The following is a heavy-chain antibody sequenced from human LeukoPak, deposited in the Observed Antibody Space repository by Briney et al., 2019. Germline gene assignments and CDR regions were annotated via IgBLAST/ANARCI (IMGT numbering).Heavy chain of an antibody. Sequence: GGSLRLSCAASGFTFSDYYMSWIRQAPGKGLVWVSRIDSDGSSTTYADSVKGRFTISRDNAKNTLYLQMNSLRAEDTAVYYCARDLLVTNWFDPWGQGTLVTVSS. CDR3: ARDLLVTNWFDP. V-gene: IGHV3-74*01. CDR1: GFTFSDYY. D-gene: IGHD1-26*01. J-gene: IGHJ5*02. CDR2: IDSDGSST.